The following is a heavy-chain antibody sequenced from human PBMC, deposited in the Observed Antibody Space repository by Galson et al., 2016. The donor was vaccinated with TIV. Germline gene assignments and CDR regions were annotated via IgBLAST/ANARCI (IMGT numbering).Heavy chain of an antibody. CDR2: ISFDGNNQ. CDR3: AKVGARGYGDYPYYLEY. CDR1: GSIFSIYG. J-gene: IGHJ4*02. V-gene: IGHV3-30*18. Sequence: LRLSCAASGSIFSIYGMHWVRQAPGKGLEWVTLISFDGNNQYYADSVKGRFTSSRDNSKNTMYLHMNSLRTEDTAVYYCAKVGARGYGDYPYYLEYWGQGTLVTVSS. D-gene: IGHD4-17*01.